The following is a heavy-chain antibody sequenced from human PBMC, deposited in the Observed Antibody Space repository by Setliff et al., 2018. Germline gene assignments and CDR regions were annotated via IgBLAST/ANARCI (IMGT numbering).Heavy chain of an antibody. CDR1: GDPIISGRHY. Sequence: NPSETLSLTCTVSGDPIISGRHYWSWIRQSPEKGLEWLGYIYKTENSYYKPSLKSRLTISVDASNNQFSLNLTSVNPADAAVYYCARDTHGSGSFDNWGQGILVTVSS. V-gene: IGHV4-30-4*01. J-gene: IGHJ4*02. CDR3: ARDTHGSGSFDN. CDR2: IYKTENS. D-gene: IGHD3-10*01.